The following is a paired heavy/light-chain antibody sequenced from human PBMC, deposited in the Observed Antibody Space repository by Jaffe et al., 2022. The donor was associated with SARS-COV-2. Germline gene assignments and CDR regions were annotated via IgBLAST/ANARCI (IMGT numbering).Light chain of an antibody. CDR1: SSDVGSYNR. Sequence: QSALTQPPSVSGSPGQSVTISCTGTSSDVGSYNRVSWYQQPPGTAPKLMIYEVSNRPSGVPDRFSGSKSGNTASLTISGLQAEDEADYYCSSYTSSRDVVFGGGTKLTVL. V-gene: IGLV2-18*02. J-gene: IGLJ2*01. CDR3: SSYTSSRDVV. CDR2: EVS.
Heavy chain of an antibody. D-gene: IGHD3-22*01. J-gene: IGHJ3*02. V-gene: IGHV4-39*01. CDR1: GGSISSSSYY. Sequence: QLQLQESGPGLVKPSETLSLTCTVSGGSISSSSYYWGWIRQPPGKGLEWIGSMYYSGSTYYNPSLKSRVTISVDTSKNQFSLKLSSVTAADTAVYYCARSYDSSGYYYDAFDIWGQGTMVTVSS. CDR3: ARSYDSSGYYYDAFDI. CDR2: MYYSGST.